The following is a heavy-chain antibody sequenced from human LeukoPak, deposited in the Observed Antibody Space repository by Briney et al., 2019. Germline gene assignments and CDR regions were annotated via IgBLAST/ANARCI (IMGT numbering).Heavy chain of an antibody. CDR3: ARGIGDFWTTTKNWFDP. D-gene: IGHD3/OR15-3a*01. CDR1: GGSISSHY. J-gene: IGHJ5*02. Sequence: SETLSLTCTVSGGSISSHYWGWIRQPPGKGLEWIGYIYYSGSTNYNPSLKSRVTISVDTSKNQFSLKLSSVTAADTAVYYCARGIGDFWTTTKNWFDPWGQGTLVTVSS. V-gene: IGHV4-59*11. CDR2: IYYSGST.